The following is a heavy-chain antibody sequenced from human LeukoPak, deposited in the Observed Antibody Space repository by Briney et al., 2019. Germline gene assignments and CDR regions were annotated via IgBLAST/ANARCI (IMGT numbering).Heavy chain of an antibody. Sequence: SETLSLTCTVSGGSISSYYWSWIRQPPGKGLEWIGYIDYSGSTNYNPSLKSRVTISVDTSKNQFSLKLSSVTAADTAVYYCARAPLRVEMATIRGSYFDYWGQGTLVTVSS. CDR3: ARAPLRVEMATIRGSYFDY. CDR2: IDYSGST. CDR1: GGSISSYY. D-gene: IGHD5-24*01. J-gene: IGHJ4*02. V-gene: IGHV4-59*01.